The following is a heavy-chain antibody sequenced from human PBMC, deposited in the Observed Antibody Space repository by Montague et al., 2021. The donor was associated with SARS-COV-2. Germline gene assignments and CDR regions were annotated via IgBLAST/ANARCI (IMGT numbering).Heavy chain of an antibody. CDR1: GDSVAVNRPA. CDR3: ALAVAGRGGYDY. J-gene: IGHJ4*02. Sequence: CAISGDSVAVNRPACNWNRHSPSRDFEWLGRSYYRSKWYYEYAVSLKSRITINPDTSKNQFSLQVKSMTPEDTAVYYCALAVAGRGGYDYWGQGTLVTVSS. CDR2: SYYRSKWYY. D-gene: IGHD6-19*01. V-gene: IGHV6-1*01.